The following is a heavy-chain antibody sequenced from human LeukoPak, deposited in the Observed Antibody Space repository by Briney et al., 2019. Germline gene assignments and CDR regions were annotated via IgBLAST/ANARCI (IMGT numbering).Heavy chain of an antibody. Sequence: GGSLRLSCAASGLTFSGATMQWVRQASGKGLEWVGRIRSKANSYATAYAASVKGRFTIFRDDSKNTAYLQMNSLKTEDTAVYYCTSGYGDYPTDAFDIWGQGTMVTVSS. D-gene: IGHD4-17*01. J-gene: IGHJ3*02. CDR1: GLTFSGAT. CDR2: IRSKANSYAT. V-gene: IGHV3-73*01. CDR3: TSGYGDYPTDAFDI.